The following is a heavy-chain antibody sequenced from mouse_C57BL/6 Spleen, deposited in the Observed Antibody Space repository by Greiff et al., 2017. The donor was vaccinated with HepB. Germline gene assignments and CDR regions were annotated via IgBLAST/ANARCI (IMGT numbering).Heavy chain of an antibody. J-gene: IGHJ3*01. V-gene: IGHV14-3*01. Sequence: EVQGVESVAELVRPGASVKLSCTASGFNIKNTYMHWVKQRPEQGLEWIGRIDPANGNTKYAPKFQGKATITADTSSNTAYLQPSSLTSEDTAISYRPQGAQATAWVAYWGKGTLVTVSA. CDR3: PQGAQATAWVAY. D-gene: IGHD3-2*02. CDR2: IDPANGNT. CDR1: GFNIKNTY.